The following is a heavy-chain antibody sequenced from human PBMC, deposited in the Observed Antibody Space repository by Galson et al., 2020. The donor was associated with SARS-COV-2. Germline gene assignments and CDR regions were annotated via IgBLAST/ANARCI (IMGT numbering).Heavy chain of an antibody. CDR2: IYISGST. Sequence: SETLSLTCNVSGGYVSGGSQYWSWIRQPAGKGLEWIGRIYISGSTNYNPSLKSRVTISLDTSKNQFSLKVTSVTAADTAVYYCARISSWYYYYYGMDVWGQGTTVTVSS. V-gene: IGHV4-61*02. CDR3: ARISSWYYYYYGMDV. J-gene: IGHJ6*02. CDR1: GGYVSGGSQY. D-gene: IGHD2-2*01.